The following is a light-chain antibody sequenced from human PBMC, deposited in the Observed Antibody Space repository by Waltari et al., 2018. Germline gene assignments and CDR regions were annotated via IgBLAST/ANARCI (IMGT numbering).Light chain of an antibody. J-gene: IGKJ3*01. CDR1: QSVSSN. V-gene: IGKV3-15*01. CDR3: QQYNNWPFT. Sequence: EIVMPQSRATVSVSPGERATLSCRASQSVSSNLAWYQQKPGQAPRLLIYGASTRATGIPARFSGSGSGTEFTLTISSLQSEDFAVYYCQQYNNWPFTFGPGTKVDIK. CDR2: GAS.